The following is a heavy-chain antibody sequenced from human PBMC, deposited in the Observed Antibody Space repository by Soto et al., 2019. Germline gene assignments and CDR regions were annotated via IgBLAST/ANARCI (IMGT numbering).Heavy chain of an antibody. Sequence: GESLKISCAASGFTFSSYAMSWVRQAPGKGLEWVSAISGSGGSTYYADSVKGRFTISRDNSKNTLYLQMNSLRAEDTAVYYCAKSGGLDSYGYYWGQGTLVTVSS. CDR1: GFTFSSYA. J-gene: IGHJ4*02. V-gene: IGHV3-23*01. CDR3: AKSGGLDSYGYY. D-gene: IGHD5-18*01. CDR2: ISGSGGST.